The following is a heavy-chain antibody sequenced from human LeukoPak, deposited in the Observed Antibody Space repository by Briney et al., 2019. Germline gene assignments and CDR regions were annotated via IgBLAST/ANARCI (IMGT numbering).Heavy chain of an antibody. V-gene: IGHV4-59*01. J-gene: IGHJ4*02. CDR3: ASSLADMDPNVFDY. CDR2: IYYSGST. Sequence: PSETLSLTCTVSGVSISSYYWSRIRQPPGKGLEWIGYIYYSGSTNYNPSLKSRVTISVDTSKKQFSLKLSSVTAADTAVYYCASSLADMDPNVFDYWGQGTLVTVSS. CDR1: GVSISSYY. D-gene: IGHD1-1*01.